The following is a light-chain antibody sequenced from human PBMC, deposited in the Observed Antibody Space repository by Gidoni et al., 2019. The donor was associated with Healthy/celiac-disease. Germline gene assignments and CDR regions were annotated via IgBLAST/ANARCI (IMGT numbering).Light chain of an antibody. CDR2: AAS. CDR3: QQSYSTSWT. CDR1: QSISSY. Sequence: DIQRTTSPSSLSASVGDRVTITCRASQSISSYLNWYQQKPGKAPKLLIYAASSLQSGVPSRFSGSGSGTDFTLTISSLQPEDFATYYCQQSYSTSWTFGQGTKVEIK. J-gene: IGKJ1*01. V-gene: IGKV1-39*01.